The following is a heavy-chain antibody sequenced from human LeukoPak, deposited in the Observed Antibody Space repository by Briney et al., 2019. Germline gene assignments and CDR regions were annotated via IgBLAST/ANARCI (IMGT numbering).Heavy chain of an antibody. CDR3: ARVFDS. CDR2: IFCTGKT. Sequence: PSETLSLTCTVSGGSVYTSDYYWGWDRQPPGKGPEWIGDIFCTGKTNYNPSLKSRVSISIDTSKNQFSLKLTSVTAADTAVYYCARVFDSWGQGTLVNVSS. V-gene: IGHV4-39*07. CDR1: GGSVYTSDYY. J-gene: IGHJ4*02.